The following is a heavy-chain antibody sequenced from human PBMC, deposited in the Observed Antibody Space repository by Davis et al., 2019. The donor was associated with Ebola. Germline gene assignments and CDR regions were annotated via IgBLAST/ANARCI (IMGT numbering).Heavy chain of an antibody. CDR1: GYTFTNYG. Sequence: ASVKVSCKASGYTFTNYGITWVRQAPGQGLEWMGWINPHNGNTNYAQNVQGRVAMTTDTSTNTAYMEVGSLRSDDTAVYYCARDRDVLLRQTDYWGQGTLVTVSS. D-gene: IGHD2-15*01. V-gene: IGHV1-18*04. J-gene: IGHJ4*02. CDR2: INPHNGNT. CDR3: ARDRDVLLRQTDY.